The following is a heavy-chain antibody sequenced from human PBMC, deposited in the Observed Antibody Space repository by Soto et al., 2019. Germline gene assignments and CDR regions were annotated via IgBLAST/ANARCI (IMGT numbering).Heavy chain of an antibody. J-gene: IGHJ6*02. CDR3: ARSGDFWSGPPRHGMDV. CDR2: ISYDGSNK. Sequence: GGSLRLSCAASGFTFSSYAMHWVRQAPGKGLEWVAVISYDGSNKYYADSVKGRFTISRDNSKNTLYLQMNSLRAEDTAVYYCARSGDFWSGPPRHGMDVWGQGTTVTVSS. D-gene: IGHD3-3*01. V-gene: IGHV3-30-3*01. CDR1: GFTFSSYA.